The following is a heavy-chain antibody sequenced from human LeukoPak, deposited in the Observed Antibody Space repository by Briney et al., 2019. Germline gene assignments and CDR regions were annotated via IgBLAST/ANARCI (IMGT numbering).Heavy chain of an antibody. J-gene: IGHJ6*03. CDR2: IYTSGST. V-gene: IGHV4-4*07. CDR1: GGSISSYY. Sequence: SSETLSLTCTVSGGSISSYYWSWIRQPAGKGLEWIGRIYTSGSTNYNPSLKSRVTMSVDTSKNQFSLKLSSVTAADTAVYYCARYFTLDYYYYMDVWGKGTTVTVSS. D-gene: IGHD3-9*01. CDR3: ARYFTLDYYYYMDV.